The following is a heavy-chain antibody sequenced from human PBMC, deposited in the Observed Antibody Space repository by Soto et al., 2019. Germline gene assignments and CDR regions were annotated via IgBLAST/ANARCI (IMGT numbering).Heavy chain of an antibody. CDR2: IIGSGGNT. J-gene: IGHJ6*02. Sequence: GGSLRLSCAASGFTFSNYAMSWVRQAPGKGLEWVSGIIGSGGNTYYADSVKGRFTISRDSSKNTLYLQMNSLRAEDTALYYCAKVDDFWSYYYYGMDVWGQGTTVTVSS. CDR1: GFTFSNYA. D-gene: IGHD3-3*01. V-gene: IGHV3-23*01. CDR3: AKVDDFWSYYYYGMDV.